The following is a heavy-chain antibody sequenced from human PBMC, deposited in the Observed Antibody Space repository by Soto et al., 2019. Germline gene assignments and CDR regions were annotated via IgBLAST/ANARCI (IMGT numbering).Heavy chain of an antibody. V-gene: IGHV3-30*03. J-gene: IGHJ6*02. Sequence: GGSLRLSCAASGFTFNSYGMHWVRQGPGNGLEWVAVISYDSTKTYYADSVKGRFTISRDNSNSALYVQMNSLTGEDTAVYYCARTRSAWSDFHYYSLDVWGQGTTVTVSS. D-gene: IGHD1-26*01. CDR3: ARTRSAWSDFHYYSLDV. CDR1: GFTFNSYG. CDR2: ISYDSTKT.